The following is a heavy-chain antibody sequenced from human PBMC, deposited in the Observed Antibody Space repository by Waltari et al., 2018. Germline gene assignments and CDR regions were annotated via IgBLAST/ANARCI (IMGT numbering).Heavy chain of an antibody. J-gene: IGHJ2*01. CDR1: GFTFSDYA. CDR2: ISSSGSTR. Sequence: LVSGGGLVQPGGSLRLSCVASGFTFSDYALSRARQAPGKGLDWGSYISSSGSTRYYADSVKGRFTISRDKSKNTLYLQMNSLRAEDTAVYYCANYGDHLYWYFDLWGRGTLVTVSS. CDR3: ANYGDHLYWYFDL. V-gene: IGHV3-11*04. D-gene: IGHD4-17*01.